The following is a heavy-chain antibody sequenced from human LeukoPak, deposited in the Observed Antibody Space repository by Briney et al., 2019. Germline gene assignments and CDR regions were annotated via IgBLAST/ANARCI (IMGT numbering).Heavy chain of an antibody. CDR1: GFTFSSYS. D-gene: IGHD3-16*01. Sequence: GGSVRLSCAASGFTFSSYSMNWVRQAPGKGLEWVSSISTSSSYIYSADSVKGRFTISRDNAKNSLYLQMNSLRAEDTAVYYCVRDTFSPDAFDIWGQGAMVTVSS. V-gene: IGHV3-21*01. CDR2: ISTSSSYI. J-gene: IGHJ3*02. CDR3: VRDTFSPDAFDI.